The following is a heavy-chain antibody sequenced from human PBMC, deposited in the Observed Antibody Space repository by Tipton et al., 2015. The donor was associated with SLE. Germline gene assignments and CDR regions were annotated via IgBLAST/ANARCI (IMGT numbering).Heavy chain of an antibody. V-gene: IGHV3-30*19. CDR3: ARVLGSYYAMDA. CDR2: ISYDGNNK. Sequence: QLVQSGAEVKKAGESLQISCKGPEYSLTNYWIGWVRQLPGKGLEWMGVISYDGNNKYFADSVKGRFTISRDNSKNTLYLQMNSLRAEDTAVYFCARVLGSYYAMDAWGQGTTGTVSS. J-gene: IGHJ6*02. CDR1: EYSLTNYW.